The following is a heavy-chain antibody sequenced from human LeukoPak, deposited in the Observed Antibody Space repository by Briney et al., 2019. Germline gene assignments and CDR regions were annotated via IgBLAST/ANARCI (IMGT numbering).Heavy chain of an antibody. V-gene: IGHV3-23*01. D-gene: IGHD6-6*01. Sequence: PGGSLRLSCAASGFSFSNYAMSWVRQAPGKGLEWVSAISGSGGSTYYADSVKGRFTISRDNSKNTLYLQMNSLRAEDTAVYYCAKSGVPTIAARPALNIWGQGTMVTVSS. J-gene: IGHJ3*02. CDR1: GFSFSNYA. CDR2: ISGSGGST. CDR3: AKSGVPTIAARPALNI.